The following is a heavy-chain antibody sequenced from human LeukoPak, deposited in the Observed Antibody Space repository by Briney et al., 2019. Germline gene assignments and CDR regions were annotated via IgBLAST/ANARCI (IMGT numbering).Heavy chain of an antibody. CDR3: ARGRWDIVVVPAAMAYYFDY. J-gene: IGHJ4*02. CDR2: INPSGGST. CDR1: GYTFTSYY. V-gene: IGHV1-46*01. D-gene: IGHD2-2*01. Sequence: ASVKVSCKASGYTFTSYYMHWVRQAPGQGLEWMGIINPSGGSTSYAQKFQGRVTMTRDTSTSTVYMELSSLRSEDTAVYYCARGRWDIVVVPAAMAYYFDYWGQGTLVTVSS.